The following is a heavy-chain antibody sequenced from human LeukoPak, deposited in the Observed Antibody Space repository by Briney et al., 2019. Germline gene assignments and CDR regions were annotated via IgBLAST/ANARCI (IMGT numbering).Heavy chain of an antibody. D-gene: IGHD2-15*01. Sequence: AAVKVSCKASGYTFTTYGISWVRQAPGQGLEWMGWISTYTGNTNYARRLQGRVTMTTDTSTSTAYMELRSLKSDDTAVYYCARDRVRCSGGSCYSGDAFDIWGQGTMVTVSS. CDR3: ARDRVRCSGGSCYSGDAFDI. CDR2: ISTYTGNT. CDR1: GYTFTTYG. J-gene: IGHJ3*02. V-gene: IGHV1-18*01.